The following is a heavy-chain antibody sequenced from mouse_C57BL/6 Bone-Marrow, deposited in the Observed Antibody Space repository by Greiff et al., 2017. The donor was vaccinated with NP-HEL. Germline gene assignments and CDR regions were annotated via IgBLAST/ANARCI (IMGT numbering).Heavy chain of an antibody. V-gene: IGHV1-72*01. CDR3: ARKEQLRLPSWFAY. J-gene: IGHJ3*01. Sequence: QVQLKQPGAELVKPGASVKLSCKASGYTFTSYWMHWVKQRPGRGLEWIGRIDPNSGGTKYNEKFKSKATLTVDKPSSTAYMQLSSLTSEDSAVYYCARKEQLRLPSWFAYWGQGTLVTVSA. CDR2: IDPNSGGT. CDR1: GYTFTSYW. D-gene: IGHD3-2*02.